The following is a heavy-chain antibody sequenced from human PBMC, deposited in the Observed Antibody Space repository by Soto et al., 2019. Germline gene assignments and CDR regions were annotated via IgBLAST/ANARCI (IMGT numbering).Heavy chain of an antibody. V-gene: IGHV1-3*05. J-gene: IGHJ4*02. Sequence: QVQLVQSGAEEKKPGASVKVSCKASGYTFTSYAMHWVRQAPGQRLEWMGWINAGNGNTKYSQKFQGRVTITRDTSASTAYMELSSLRSEDTAVYSCARGSGPMIEWHWGQGTLFTVSS. CDR2: INAGNGNT. D-gene: IGHD3-22*01. CDR1: GYTFTSYA. CDR3: ARGSGPMIEWH.